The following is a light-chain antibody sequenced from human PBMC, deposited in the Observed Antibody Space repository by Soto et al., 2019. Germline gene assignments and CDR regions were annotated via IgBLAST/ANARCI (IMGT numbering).Light chain of an antibody. Sequence: QSVLTQPPSASASLGASVTLTCTLSSGYSNYKVDWYQQRPGKGPRFVMRVGTGGIVGSKGDGIPDRFSVLGSGLNRYLTIKNFQEEDESDYHCGADHGSGNNFVLVFGGGTKLTVL. J-gene: IGLJ2*01. CDR1: SGYSNYK. V-gene: IGLV9-49*01. CDR3: GADHGSGNNFVLV. CDR2: VGTGGIVG.